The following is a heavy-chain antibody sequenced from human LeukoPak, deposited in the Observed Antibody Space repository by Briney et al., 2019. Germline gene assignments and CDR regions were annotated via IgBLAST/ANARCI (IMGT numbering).Heavy chain of an antibody. CDR2: IYPGDSDT. Sequence: GESLKISCQISGYKFVSYWIGWVRQMPGKGLEWMGIIYPGDSDTRYSPSFQGQVTISADKSISTAYLQWSSLKASDTAVYYCARTLRGYSYGAFDYWGQGTLVTVSS. CDR1: GYKFVSYW. V-gene: IGHV5-51*01. D-gene: IGHD5-18*01. CDR3: ARTLRGYSYGAFDY. J-gene: IGHJ4*02.